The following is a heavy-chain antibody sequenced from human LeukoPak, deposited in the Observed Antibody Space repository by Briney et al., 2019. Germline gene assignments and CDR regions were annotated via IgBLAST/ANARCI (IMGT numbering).Heavy chain of an antibody. J-gene: IGHJ3*02. D-gene: IGHD1-26*01. CDR1: GFTFSSYA. V-gene: IGHV3-23*01. Sequence: PGGSLRLSCAASGFTFSSYAMSWVRQAPGKGLEWVSAISGSGGSTYYADSVKGRFTISRDNSKNTLYLQMNSLRAEDTAVYYCARGGEEWELPPPGAFDIWGQGTMVTVSS. CDR2: ISGSGGST. CDR3: ARGGEEWELPPPGAFDI.